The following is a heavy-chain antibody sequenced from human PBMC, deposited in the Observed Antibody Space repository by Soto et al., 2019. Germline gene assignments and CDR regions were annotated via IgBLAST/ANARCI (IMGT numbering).Heavy chain of an antibody. CDR2: ISGSGDNT. CDR3: ARPSTASSSIVVPGTRYFDY. Sequence: GGSLRLSCAASGFTFSSYVMSWVRQAPEKGLERVSAISGSGDNTYYADSVKGRFTISRDNSKNTLYVQMNSLRAEDTAVYYCARPSTASSSIVVPGTRYFDYWGQGTLVTVSS. D-gene: IGHD6-19*01. CDR1: GFTFSSYV. J-gene: IGHJ4*02. V-gene: IGHV3-23*01.